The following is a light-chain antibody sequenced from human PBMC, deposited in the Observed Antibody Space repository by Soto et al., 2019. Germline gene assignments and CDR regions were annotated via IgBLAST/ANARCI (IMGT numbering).Light chain of an antibody. Sequence: QSVLTQPASVSGSPGQSITISCTGTSSDVGGYNYVSWYQQRPGKAPKRMIYEVSNRPSGVSNRFSGSKSGNTASLTSSGLQTEDEADYYCSSYRSSSLYVFGSGTKVTVL. CDR3: SSYRSSSLYV. CDR2: EVS. CDR1: SSDVGGYNY. V-gene: IGLV2-14*01. J-gene: IGLJ1*01.